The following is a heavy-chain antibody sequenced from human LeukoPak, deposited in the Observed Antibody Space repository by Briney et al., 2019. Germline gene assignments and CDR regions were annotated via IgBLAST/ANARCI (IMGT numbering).Heavy chain of an antibody. D-gene: IGHD6-13*01. CDR2: IYYSGST. J-gene: IGHJ6*02. CDR3: ARSAYSSSWYTSAYYYYHGMDV. Sequence: PSETLSLTCTVSGGSISSYYWSWIRQPPGKGLEWIGYIYYSGSTSYNPSLKSRVTISVDTSKNQFSLKLSSVTAADTAVYYCARSAYSSSWYTSAYYYYHGMDVWGQGTTVTVSS. V-gene: IGHV4-59*08. CDR1: GGSISSYY.